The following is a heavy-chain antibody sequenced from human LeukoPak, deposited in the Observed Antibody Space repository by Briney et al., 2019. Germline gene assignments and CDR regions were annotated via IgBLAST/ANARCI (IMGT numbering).Heavy chain of an antibody. V-gene: IGHV3-7*01. D-gene: IGHD6-19*01. CDR1: GFTFSSFW. CDR2: IKQDGSEK. CDR3: AGGSGWIFDS. J-gene: IGHJ4*02. Sequence: GGPLRLSCAASGFTFSSFWMSWVRRAPGKGLEWVANIKQDGSEKNYVDSVKGRFTISRDNAKNSLYLQMNSLRAEDTAVYYCAGGSGWIFDSWGQGTLVTVSS.